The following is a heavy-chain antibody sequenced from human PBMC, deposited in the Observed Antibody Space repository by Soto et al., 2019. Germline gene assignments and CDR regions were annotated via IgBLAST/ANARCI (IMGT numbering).Heavy chain of an antibody. CDR3: ARATGGMIVV. D-gene: IGHD3-22*01. CDR2: INHSGST. Sequence: QVQLQQWGAGLLKPSETLSLTCAVYGGSFSGYYWSWIRQPPGKGLEWIGEINHSGSTNYNPSLKSRVTISVDTSKNQFSLKLSSVTAADTAVYYCARATGGMIVVWGQGTLVTVSS. V-gene: IGHV4-34*01. CDR1: GGSFSGYY. J-gene: IGHJ4*02.